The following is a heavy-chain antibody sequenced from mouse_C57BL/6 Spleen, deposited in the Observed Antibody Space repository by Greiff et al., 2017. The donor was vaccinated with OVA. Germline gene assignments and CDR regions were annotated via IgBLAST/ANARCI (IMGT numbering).Heavy chain of an antibody. CDR3: TRWLLRLDYFDY. D-gene: IGHD2-3*01. Sequence: VKLMESGAELVRPGASVTLSCKASGYTFTDYEMHWVKQTPVHGLEWIGAIDPETGGTAYNQKFKGKAILTADKSSSTAYMELRSLTSEDSAVYYCTRWLLRLDYFDYWGQGTTLTVSS. V-gene: IGHV1-15*01. CDR1: GYTFTDYE. CDR2: IDPETGGT. J-gene: IGHJ2*01.